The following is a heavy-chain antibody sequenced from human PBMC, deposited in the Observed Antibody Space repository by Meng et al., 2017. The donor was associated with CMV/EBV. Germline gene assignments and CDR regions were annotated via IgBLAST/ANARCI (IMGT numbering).Heavy chain of an antibody. CDR3: AHRDVSRAFDI. Sequence: SGPTLVKPTQTLTLTCTFSGFSLSSTGGGVGWIRRPPGKALEWLTLLYWNNDERYSPSLKSRLSITKDTSKNQVVLTMTNMDPVDTGTYYCAHRDVSRAFDIWGQGTMVTVSS. V-gene: IGHV2-5*01. D-gene: IGHD5/OR15-5a*01. J-gene: IGHJ3*02. CDR2: LYWNNDE. CDR1: GFSLSSTGGG.